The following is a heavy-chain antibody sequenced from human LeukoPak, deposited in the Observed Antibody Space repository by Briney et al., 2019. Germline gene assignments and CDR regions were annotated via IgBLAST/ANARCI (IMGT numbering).Heavy chain of an antibody. CDR3: ARPPYGGVDY. D-gene: IGHD4-23*01. Sequence: GGSLRLSCAASGFTFSSYDMNWVRQAPGKGLEWVSYISSGGRTIHYADSVKGRFTISRDSAKTSLYLQMNSLRAEDTAVYYCARPPYGGVDYWGQGTLVTVSS. CDR1: GFTFSSYD. CDR2: ISSGGRTI. V-gene: IGHV3-48*03. J-gene: IGHJ4*02.